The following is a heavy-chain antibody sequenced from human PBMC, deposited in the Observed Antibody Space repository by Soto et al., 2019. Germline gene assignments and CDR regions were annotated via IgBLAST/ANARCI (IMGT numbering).Heavy chain of an antibody. CDR3: ARDRSIAARSFDY. CDR1: GFTFSSYS. D-gene: IGHD6-6*01. J-gene: IGHJ4*02. Sequence: GGSLRLSCAASGFTFSSYSMNWVRQAPGKGLEWVSSISSSSSYIYYADSVKGRFTISRDNAKNSLYLQMNSLRAEDTAVYYCARDRSIAARSFDYWGQGTLVTVSS. CDR2: ISSSSSYI. V-gene: IGHV3-21*01.